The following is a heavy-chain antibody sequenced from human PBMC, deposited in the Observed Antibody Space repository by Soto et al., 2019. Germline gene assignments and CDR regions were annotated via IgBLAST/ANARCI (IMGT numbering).Heavy chain of an antibody. CDR3: ARADIVVPGYFDY. D-gene: IGHD2-2*01. V-gene: IGHV3-33*01. CDR2: IWYDGSNK. J-gene: IGHJ4*02. Sequence: GGSLRLSCAASGFTFSSYGMHWVRQAPGKGLEWVAVIWYDGSNKYYADSVKGRFTISRDNSKNTLYLQMNSLRAEDPAVYYCARADIVVPGYFDYWGQGTLVTVSS. CDR1: GFTFSSYG.